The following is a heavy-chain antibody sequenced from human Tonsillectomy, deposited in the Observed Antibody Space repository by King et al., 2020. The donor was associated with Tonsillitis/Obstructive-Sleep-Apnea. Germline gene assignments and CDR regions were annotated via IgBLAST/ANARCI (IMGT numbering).Heavy chain of an antibody. CDR2: ITQDGSEK. J-gene: IGHJ6*03. V-gene: IGHV3-7*04. CDR3: ARDIAAAGPYYYYYYMDV. D-gene: IGHD6-13*01. Sequence: VQLVESGGGLVQPGGSLRLSCAASGFTFSSYWMSWVRQAPGKGLEWVANITQDGSEKYYVDSVKGRFTISRDNAKNSLYLQMKSLSAEDTAVYYCARDIAAAGPYYYYYYMDVWGKGTTVTVSS. CDR1: GFTFSSYW.